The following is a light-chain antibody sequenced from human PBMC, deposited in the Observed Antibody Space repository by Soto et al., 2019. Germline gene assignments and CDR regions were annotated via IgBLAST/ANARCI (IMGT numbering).Light chain of an antibody. CDR2: DAS. J-gene: IGKJ3*01. CDR3: QQRSHWPPFT. CDR1: QSISNF. Sequence: EIVLTQSPATVSLSPGDRATLSCRASQSISNFLAWYQQKPGQAPRLLVYDASVRATGIPDRFSGSGSGTDFTLTIGRLEPEDFAMYYCQQRSHWPPFTFGPGTKVDLK. V-gene: IGKV3-11*01.